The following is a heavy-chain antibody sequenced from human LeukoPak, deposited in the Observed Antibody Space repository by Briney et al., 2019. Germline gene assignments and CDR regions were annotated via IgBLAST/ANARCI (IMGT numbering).Heavy chain of an antibody. CDR3: ARLLAGCPGGRCRAHFDY. CDR1: GDSINSNY. J-gene: IGHJ4*02. Sequence: SETLSLTCSVSGDSINSNYWSWMRQPPGKGLEWIGYIYYGGSTNYNPSLKSRVSMSVDTSKNQSSLNLSSVTAADTAVYYCARLLAGCPGGRCRAHFDYWGQGTLVTVSS. CDR2: IYYGGST. D-gene: IGHD2-15*01. V-gene: IGHV4-59*01.